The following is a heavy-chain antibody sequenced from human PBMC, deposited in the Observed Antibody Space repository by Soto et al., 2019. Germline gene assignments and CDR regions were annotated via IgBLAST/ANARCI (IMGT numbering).Heavy chain of an antibody. CDR1: GFTCSSYW. Sequence: SGGSLRLSCAASGFTCSSYWMSWVRQAPGKGLEWVSGISNTGDRPYYADSVKGRFTISRDNSKNTLYLQMNSLRAEDTAIYHCAKDRLNLDTFDLWGQRTMVTVSS. J-gene: IGHJ3*01. V-gene: IGHV3-23*01. CDR2: ISNTGDRP. CDR3: AKDRLNLDTFDL.